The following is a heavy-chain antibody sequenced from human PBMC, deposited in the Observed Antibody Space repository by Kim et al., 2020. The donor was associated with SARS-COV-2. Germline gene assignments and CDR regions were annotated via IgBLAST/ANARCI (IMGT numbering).Heavy chain of an antibody. CDR2: ISTYNGNT. D-gene: IGHD5-18*01. CDR3: ARDDRGNNYEGRGYFTY. CDR1: GYTFANYA. Sequence: ASVKVSCKASGYTFANYAITWVRQAPGQGLEWMGWISTYNGNTNYAQKVQGRVTMTTDTSTSTAYMELRSLKSDDTAVYYCARDDRGNNYEGRGYFTYWGQGTLVTVSS. V-gene: IGHV1-18*01. J-gene: IGHJ4*02.